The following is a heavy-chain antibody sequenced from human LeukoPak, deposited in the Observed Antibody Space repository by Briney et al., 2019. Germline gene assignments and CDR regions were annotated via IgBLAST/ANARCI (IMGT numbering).Heavy chain of an antibody. V-gene: IGHV4-31*03. J-gene: IGHJ5*02. D-gene: IGHD3-22*01. CDR1: GGSISSGGYY. CDR3: ARGGYDSSGYYYWFDP. CDR2: IYYSGST. Sequence: SETLSLTCTVSGGSISSGGYYWSWIRQHPGKGLESIGYIYYSGSTYYNPSLKSRVTISVDTSKNQFSLKLSSVTAADTAVYYCARGGYDSSGYYYWFDPWGQGTLVTVSS.